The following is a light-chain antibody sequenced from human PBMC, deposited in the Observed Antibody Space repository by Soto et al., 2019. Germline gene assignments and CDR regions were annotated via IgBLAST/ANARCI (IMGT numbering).Light chain of an antibody. J-gene: IGKJ2*01. V-gene: IGKV4-1*01. CDR3: QQYYSTPYT. Sequence: DIVMTQSPDSLAVSLGESSTINCKSSQSVLYSSNNKNYLSWYQQKPGQPPKLLIYWTSTRESGVPDRFSGSGSGTDFTLTISSLQAEDVAVYYCQQYYSTPYTFGQRTKLEIK. CDR2: WTS. CDR1: QSVLYSSNNKNY.